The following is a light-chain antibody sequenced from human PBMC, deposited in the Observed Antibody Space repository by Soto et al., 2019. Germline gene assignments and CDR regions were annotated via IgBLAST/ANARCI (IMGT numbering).Light chain of an antibody. J-gene: IGKJ2*01. CDR1: RSFASSY. Sequence: EIVLTQSPATLSLSPGERATLSCRASRSFASSYLAWYQHKPGQAPSPLIYAASSRATGIPDRFIGSGSGTDFTLTISRLEPDDSAVYYCHHYDSSPPYTFGQGTKLEIK. V-gene: IGKV3-20*01. CDR2: AAS. CDR3: HHYDSSPPYT.